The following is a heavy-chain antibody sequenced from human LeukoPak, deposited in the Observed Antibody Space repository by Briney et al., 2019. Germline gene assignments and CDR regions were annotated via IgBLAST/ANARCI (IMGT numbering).Heavy chain of an antibody. V-gene: IGHV4-59*01. CDR1: GGSISSSY. J-gene: IGHJ4*02. CDR2: IYSSGST. D-gene: IGHD1-7*01. CDR3: ARGSRELYYFDY. Sequence: SETLSLTCTVSGGSISSSYGSWIRQPPGKGPEWIGYIYSSGSTNYNPSLKSRVTISVDASKTQFSLKLNSVTAADTAVYYCARGSRELYYFDYWGQGTLVTVSS.